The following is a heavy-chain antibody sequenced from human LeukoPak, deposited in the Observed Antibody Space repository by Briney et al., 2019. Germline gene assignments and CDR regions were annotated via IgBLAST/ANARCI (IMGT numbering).Heavy chain of an antibody. CDR3: ARGGFHHGFDI. V-gene: IGHV3-74*01. CDR2: IDNDGSDT. D-gene: IGHD1-14*01. Sequence: PEGSLRLSCAASGFTFSSYWIHWVRQAPGKGLAWVSRIDNDGSDTIFADSVKGRFTLSRDNAKNTVYLQMNSLRAEDTAVYYCARGGFHHGFDIWGQGTMVTVS. CDR1: GFTFSSYW. J-gene: IGHJ3*02.